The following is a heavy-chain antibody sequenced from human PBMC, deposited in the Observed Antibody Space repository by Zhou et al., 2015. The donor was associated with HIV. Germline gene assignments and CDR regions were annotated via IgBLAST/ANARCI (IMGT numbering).Heavy chain of an antibody. D-gene: IGHD5-18*01. CDR1: GGTFSSYA. V-gene: IGHV1-69*12. CDR3: ASSLVGYRGYYYYGMDV. Sequence: QVQLVQSGAEVKKPGSSVKVSCKASGGTFSSYAISWVRQAPGQGLEWMGGIIPIFGTANYAQKFQGRVTITADESTSTAYMELSSLRSEDTAVYYCASSLVGYRGYYYYGMDVWGRRDHGHRLL. J-gene: IGHJ6*02. CDR2: IIPIFGTA.